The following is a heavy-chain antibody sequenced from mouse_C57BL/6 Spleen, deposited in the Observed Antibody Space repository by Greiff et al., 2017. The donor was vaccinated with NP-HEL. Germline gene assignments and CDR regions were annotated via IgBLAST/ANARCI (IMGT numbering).Heavy chain of an antibody. Sequence: EVKVVESGGGLVKPGGSLKLSCAASGFTFSSYAMSWVRQTPEKRLEWVATISDGGSYTYYPDNVKGRFTISRDNAKNNLYLQMSHLKSEDTAMYYCARGATVVVHYFDYWGQGTTLTVSS. V-gene: IGHV5-4*03. CDR3: ARGATVVVHYFDY. CDR1: GFTFSSYA. CDR2: ISDGGSYT. J-gene: IGHJ2*01. D-gene: IGHD1-1*01.